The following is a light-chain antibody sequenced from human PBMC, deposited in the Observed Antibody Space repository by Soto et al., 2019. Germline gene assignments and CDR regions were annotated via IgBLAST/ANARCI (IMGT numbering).Light chain of an antibody. CDR2: DVS. J-gene: IGLJ3*02. CDR3: SSYTGSSHWV. Sequence: QSALTQPASVSGSPGQSITISCTGTSSDVGGYNYVSWYQQHPGKAPKLMIYDVSNRPSGVSNRFSGSKSSNTASLTISGLQAEDEADYYCSSYTGSSHWVFGGGTKLTVL. CDR1: SSDVGGYNY. V-gene: IGLV2-14*01.